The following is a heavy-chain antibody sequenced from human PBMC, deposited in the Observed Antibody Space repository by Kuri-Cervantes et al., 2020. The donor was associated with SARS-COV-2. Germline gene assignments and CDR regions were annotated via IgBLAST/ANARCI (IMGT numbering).Heavy chain of an antibody. CDR2: MNPNSGNT. V-gene: IGHV1-8*01. Sequence: ASVKVSCKVSGYTLTELSMHWVRQATGQGLEWMGWMNPNSGNTGYAQKFQGRVTMTRDTSTSTVYMELSSLRSEDTAVYYCARAPGGMDVWGQGTTVTVSS. CDR1: GYTLTELS. J-gene: IGHJ6*02. CDR3: ARAPGGMDV.